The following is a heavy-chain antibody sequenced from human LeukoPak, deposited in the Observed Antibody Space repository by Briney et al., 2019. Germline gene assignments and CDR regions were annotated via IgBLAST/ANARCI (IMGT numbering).Heavy chain of an antibody. CDR2: INHSGST. D-gene: IGHD1-1*01. CDR3: TIATGTTLGLMDY. CDR1: GGSFSGYY. V-gene: IGHV4-34*01. Sequence: SGTLSLTCAVYGGSFSGYYWRWIHQPPGKGLEWIGEINHSGSTNYNPSLKNRVTISVDTSKNQLSLKMSSVTAADTAVYYCTIATGTTLGLMDYWGQGTLVTVSS. J-gene: IGHJ4*02.